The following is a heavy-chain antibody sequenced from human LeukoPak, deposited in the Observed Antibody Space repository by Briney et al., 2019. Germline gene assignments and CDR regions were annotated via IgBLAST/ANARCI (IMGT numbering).Heavy chain of an antibody. CDR3: TRVNLRGSQYNWFDP. CDR1: GGTFRSHI. CDR2: ITPVIDSA. Sequence: SVKVSCKTYGGTFRSHIFSWVRQAPGQGLEWMGKITPVIDSAIYAQKFRDRLTITADTSTGTAYMELSSLTPEDTALYYCTRVNLRGSQYNWFDPWGQGTLVTVTS. V-gene: IGHV1-69*08. J-gene: IGHJ5*02. D-gene: IGHD1-26*01.